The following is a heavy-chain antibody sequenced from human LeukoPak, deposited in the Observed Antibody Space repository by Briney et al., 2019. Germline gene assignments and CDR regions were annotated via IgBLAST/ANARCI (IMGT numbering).Heavy chain of an antibody. D-gene: IGHD6-13*01. V-gene: IGHV4-59*12. CDR2: FYYSGST. CDR3: ARAGSSWSFSYYYGMDV. J-gene: IGHJ6*02. Sequence: SETLSLTCTVSGGSISSDYWSWIRQPPGKGLEWIGYFYYSGSTNYNPSLKSRVTISVDTSKNQFSLKLSSVTAADTAVYYCARAGSSWSFSYYYGMDVWGQGTTVTVSS. CDR1: GGSISSDY.